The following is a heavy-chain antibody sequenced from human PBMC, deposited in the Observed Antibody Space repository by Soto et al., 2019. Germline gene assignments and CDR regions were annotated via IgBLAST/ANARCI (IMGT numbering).Heavy chain of an antibody. CDR2: VYHTGTT. D-gene: IGHD3-22*01. V-gene: IGHV4-31*02. CDR3: ARGLVADYNSRDYHYYFAMDV. CDR1: GGPVSGDDLY. J-gene: IGHJ6*02. Sequence: PSQTLSLTCVVSGGPVSGDDLYWSWIRHLPGKGLEWIANVYHTGTTYYNPSLKSRVSMSVDTSQKPFSLILASVTAADTAVYYCARGLVADYNSRDYHYYFAMDVWGQGTSVTVSS.